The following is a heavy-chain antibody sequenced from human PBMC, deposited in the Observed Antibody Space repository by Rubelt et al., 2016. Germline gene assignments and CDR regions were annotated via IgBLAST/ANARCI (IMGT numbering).Heavy chain of an antibody. CDR2: ISYDGSNK. D-gene: IGHD6-13*01. J-gene: IGHJ4*02. Sequence: QVQLVESGGGVVQPGRSLRLSCAASGFTFSSYAMHWVRQAPGKGLEWVAVISYDGSNKYYADPVKGRFTISRDNSKNTLYLQMNSLRAEDTAVYYCVSLAAAGYEGVVGYWGQGTLVTVSS. V-gene: IGHV3-30*04. CDR3: VSLAAAGYEGVVGY. CDR1: GFTFSSYA.